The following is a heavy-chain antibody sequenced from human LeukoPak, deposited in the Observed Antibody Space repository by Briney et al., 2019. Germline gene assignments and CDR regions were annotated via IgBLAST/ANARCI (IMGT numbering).Heavy chain of an antibody. J-gene: IGHJ3*02. Sequence: SETLSLTCTVSGGSISSYYWSWIRQPPGKGLEWIGYIYYSGSTNYNPSLKSRVTISVDTSKSQFSLKLSSVTAADTAVYYCAREGGGSGVGAFDIWGQGTMVTVSS. V-gene: IGHV4-59*01. CDR3: AREGGGSGVGAFDI. D-gene: IGHD3-10*01. CDR1: GGSISSYY. CDR2: IYYSGST.